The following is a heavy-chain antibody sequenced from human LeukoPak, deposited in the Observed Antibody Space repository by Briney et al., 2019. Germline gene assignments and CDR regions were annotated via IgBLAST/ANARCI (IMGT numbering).Heavy chain of an antibody. J-gene: IGHJ4*02. CDR2: INPNSGGT. V-gene: IGHV1-2*02. D-gene: IGHD3-22*01. CDR3: ARSYYYDSSGYYDS. CDR1: GYTFTGYY. Sequence: ASVKVSCKASGYTFTGYYMHWVQQAPGQGLEWMGWINPNSGGTNYAQKFQGRVTMTRDTPISTAYMELSRLRSDDTAVYYCARSYYYDSSGYYDSWGQGTLVTVSS.